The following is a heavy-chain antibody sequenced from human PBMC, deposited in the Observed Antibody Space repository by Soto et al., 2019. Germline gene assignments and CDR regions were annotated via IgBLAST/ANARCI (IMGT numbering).Heavy chain of an antibody. CDR2: ISYTVDA. V-gene: IGHV4-59*01. CDR1: AGSLSRYY. Sequence: SETLSLTCSVSAGSLSRYYWGWVRQSPGEGLQWIAHISYTVDASYNPSLKSRVTISLDTSKNQIALRLMSVTAADTAVYYCVGSLMSRAMESFDYWGQGTLVTVSS. D-gene: IGHD5-18*01. J-gene: IGHJ4*02. CDR3: VGSLMSRAMESFDY.